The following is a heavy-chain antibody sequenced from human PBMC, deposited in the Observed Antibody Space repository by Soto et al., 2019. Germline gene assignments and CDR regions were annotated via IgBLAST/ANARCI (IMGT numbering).Heavy chain of an antibody. Sequence: EVQVVEFGGGLVQPGGSLRLSCAGSGFTFSSYWMYWARQAPGKGLVWVSRISSDGSSTNYTDSVKGRFTISRDNAKNTVHLQMNSLRAEDTAVYYCVGGTGYWGQGTLVTVSS. J-gene: IGHJ4*02. CDR2: ISSDGSST. CDR3: VGGTGY. D-gene: IGHD1-1*01. V-gene: IGHV3-74*01. CDR1: GFTFSSYW.